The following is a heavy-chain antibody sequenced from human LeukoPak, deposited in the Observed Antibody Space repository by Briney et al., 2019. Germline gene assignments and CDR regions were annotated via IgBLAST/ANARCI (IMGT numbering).Heavy chain of an antibody. CDR3: ARNIVVVPAAMDYYYGMDV. D-gene: IGHD2-2*01. J-gene: IGHJ6*02. Sequence: SMKVSCQASGGTLSSYAISWVRQAPGQRLEWMGGVIPIFGTANYAQKFQGRVTITADESTSTAYMELSSLRSEDTAVYYCARNIVVVPAAMDYYYGMDVWGQGTTVTVSS. V-gene: IGHV1-69*01. CDR2: VIPIFGTA. CDR1: GGTLSSYA.